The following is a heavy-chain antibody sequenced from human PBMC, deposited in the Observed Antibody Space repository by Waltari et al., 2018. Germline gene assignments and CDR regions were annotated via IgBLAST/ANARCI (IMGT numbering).Heavy chain of an antibody. V-gene: IGHV4-34*02. CDR2: IDYSGST. CDR3: ARSGFHGSGTPFDP. CDR1: GGSFSGYF. Sequence: QVQLQQWVAGLLKPSQTLSLTCAVEGGSFSGYFWNWVRQPPGKGLEWIGGIDYSGSTNYNPSLKSRVTLSIDTSRKRFSLNLNSMTAADTAIYYCARSGFHGSGTPFDPWGRGTLVTVSS. J-gene: IGHJ5*02. D-gene: IGHD3-10*01.